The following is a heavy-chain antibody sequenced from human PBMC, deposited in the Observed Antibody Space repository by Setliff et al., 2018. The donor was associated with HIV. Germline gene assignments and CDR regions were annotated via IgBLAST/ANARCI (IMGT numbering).Heavy chain of an antibody. D-gene: IGHD3-3*01. Sequence: PSETLSLTCTVSGYPISSGYYWGWIRQPPGKGLEWIGSIYHSGTTYYNPSLKSRVTISVDTSKNQFSLKLSSATAADTAVYYCARSQPDTIFGVVIFDYWGQGKMVTVSS. CDR2: IYHSGTT. J-gene: IGHJ4*02. CDR1: GYPISSGYY. CDR3: ARSQPDTIFGVVIFDY. V-gene: IGHV4-38-2*02.